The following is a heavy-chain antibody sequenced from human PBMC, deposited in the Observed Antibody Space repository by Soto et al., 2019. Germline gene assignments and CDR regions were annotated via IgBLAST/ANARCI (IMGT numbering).Heavy chain of an antibody. CDR2: ISYDGSNK. CDR1: GFTFSGYG. J-gene: IGHJ4*02. CDR3: AKDRSSTGWFDY. V-gene: IGHV3-30*18. D-gene: IGHD6-19*01. Sequence: SVRLSYGASGFTFSGYGMHWVRQAPGKGLEWVAVISYDGSNKYYADSVKGRFTISRDNSKNTLYLQMNSLRAEDTAVYYCAKDRSSTGWFDYWAQGTLVT.